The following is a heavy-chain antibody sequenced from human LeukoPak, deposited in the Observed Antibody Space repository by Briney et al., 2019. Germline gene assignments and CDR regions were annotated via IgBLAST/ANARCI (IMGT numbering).Heavy chain of an antibody. CDR1: GFTFSSYW. CDR2: INQDGSEK. D-gene: IGHD5-18*01. Sequence: PGGSLGLSCAASGFTFSSYWMSWVRQAPGKGLEWVANINQDGSEKYYVDSVKGRFTMSRDNAKNSLYLQMNSLRAEDTAVYYCARHRGYSYGYRDYWGQGTLVTISS. CDR3: ARHRGYSYGYRDY. J-gene: IGHJ4*02. V-gene: IGHV3-7*01.